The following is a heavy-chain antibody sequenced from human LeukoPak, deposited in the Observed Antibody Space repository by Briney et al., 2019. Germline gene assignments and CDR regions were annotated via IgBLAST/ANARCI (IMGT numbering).Heavy chain of an antibody. V-gene: IGHV4-34*01. CDR2: INHSGGT. CDR3: ARISTVTTTYYFDY. J-gene: IGHJ4*02. Sequence: SESLSLTCAVYGGSFGGYYWSWIRQPPGKGLEWIGEINHSGGTNYNPSLKSRVTISVDTSKNQYSLKLSSVTAADTAVYYCARISTVTTTYYFDYWGQGALVTVSS. D-gene: IGHD4-17*01. CDR1: GGSFGGYY.